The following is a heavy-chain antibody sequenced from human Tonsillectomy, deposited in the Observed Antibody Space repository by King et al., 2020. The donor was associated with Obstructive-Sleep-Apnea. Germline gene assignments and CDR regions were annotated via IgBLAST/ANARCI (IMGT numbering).Heavy chain of an antibody. J-gene: IGHJ6*02. Sequence: VQLVESGAEVKNPGASVKVSCKASGYTFTSYYMHWVRQAPGQGLEWMGIINPSGGSTSYAQKFQGRLTMTWDTSTSTVYMDLSSLRSEDTAVYYCAREYSSGWMYYYGMDVWGQGTTVTVSS. CDR3: AREYSSGWMYYYGMDV. D-gene: IGHD6-19*01. CDR2: INPSGGST. CDR1: GYTFTSYY. V-gene: IGHV1-46*01.